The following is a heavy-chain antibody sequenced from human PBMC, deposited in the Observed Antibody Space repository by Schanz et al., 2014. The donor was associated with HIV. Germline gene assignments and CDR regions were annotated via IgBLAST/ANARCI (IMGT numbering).Heavy chain of an antibody. D-gene: IGHD3-9*01. CDR2: ISIGSTTI. V-gene: IGHV3-48*02. CDR3: ARDNEERDIWTGNYYYYGMDV. Sequence: EMKLVESGGGLAQPGGSLTLSCVASGFTFSNYSMNWVRQAPGKGLEWVSYISIGSTTIHYADSVMGRFTISRDNAKNSMYLVMNSLRDEDTAVYYCARDNEERDIWTGNYYYYGMDVWGQGTTVTVAS. CDR1: GFTFSNYS. J-gene: IGHJ6*02.